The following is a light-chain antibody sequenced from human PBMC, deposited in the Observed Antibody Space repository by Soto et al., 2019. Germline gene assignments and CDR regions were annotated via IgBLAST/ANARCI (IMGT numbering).Light chain of an antibody. Sequence: DIQMTQSPSSLSASVGDRVTITCRASQSLSSYLNWYQQKPGKAPKLLIYAASSLQSGVPSRFSGSGSGTDFTLTISSLQPEDVATYYCQQSYSTPVLTFGGGTKVEIK. V-gene: IGKV1-39*01. J-gene: IGKJ4*01. CDR1: QSLSSY. CDR2: AAS. CDR3: QQSYSTPVLT.